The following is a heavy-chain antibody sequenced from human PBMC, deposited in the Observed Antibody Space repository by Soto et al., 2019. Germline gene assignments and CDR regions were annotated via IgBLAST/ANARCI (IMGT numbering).Heavy chain of an antibody. V-gene: IGHV1-2*04. J-gene: IGHJ6*02. CDR1: GYTFTGYY. CDR2: INPNSGGT. Sequence: ASVKVSCKASGYTFTGYYMHCVRQAPGQGLEWMGWINPNSGGTNYAQKFQGWVTMTRDTSISTAYMELSRLRSDDTAVYYCARSSSWEHYYYYYGMDVWGQGTTVTVSS. D-gene: IGHD6-13*01. CDR3: ARSSSWEHYYYYYGMDV.